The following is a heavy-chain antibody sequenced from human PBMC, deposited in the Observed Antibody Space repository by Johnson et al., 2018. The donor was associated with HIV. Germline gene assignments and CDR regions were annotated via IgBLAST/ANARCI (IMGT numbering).Heavy chain of an antibody. V-gene: IGHV3-30-3*01. CDR2: ISYDGSNK. D-gene: IGHD4-23*01. CDR3: ARARGYFGNPAFDI. Sequence: QVQLVESGGGVVQPGRSLRLSCAASGFTFSSYAMHWVRQAPGKGLEWVAVISYDGSNKFYADSVKGRFTISRDNSKNTLYRSMNSLRTEDPAMYYCARARGYFGNPAFDIWDQGTMVTVSS. J-gene: IGHJ3*02. CDR1: GFTFSSYA.